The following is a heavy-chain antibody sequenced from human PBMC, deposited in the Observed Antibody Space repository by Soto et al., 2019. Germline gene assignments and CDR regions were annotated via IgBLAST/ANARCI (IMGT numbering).Heavy chain of an antibody. CDR3: TTFYGSNY. CDR1: GFSVNDAW. CDR2: IQSQADGGTT. V-gene: IGHV3-15*07. D-gene: IGHD4-17*01. Sequence: EVQLVESGGGLVKPGESLRLACAASGFSVNDAWMNWVRQAPGEGLEWVGRIQSQADGGTTDYAASMKGRFIISRDDSQNSLFLQINSLETEDTGIYFCTTFYGSNYWGQGTLVTVYS. J-gene: IGHJ4*02.